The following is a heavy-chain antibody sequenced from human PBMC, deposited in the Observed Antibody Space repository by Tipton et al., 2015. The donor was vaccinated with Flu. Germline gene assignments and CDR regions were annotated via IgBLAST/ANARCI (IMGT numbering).Heavy chain of an antibody. CDR2: IYYSGST. CDR1: GGSISSGGAY. D-gene: IGHD3-10*01. Sequence: TLSLTCSVSGGSISSGGAYWSWIRQHPGKGLEWIGCIYYSGSTYYNPSLRSRFTISVDTSKNQFSLILNSVTAADTAVYYCARDQGFGGGLAYDYYALGVWGQGTTVTVSS. V-gene: IGHV4-31*03. J-gene: IGHJ6*02. CDR3: ARDQGFGGGLAYDYYALGV.